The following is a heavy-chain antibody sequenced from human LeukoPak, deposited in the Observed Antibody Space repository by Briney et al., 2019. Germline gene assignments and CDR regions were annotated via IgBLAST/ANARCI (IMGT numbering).Heavy chain of an antibody. V-gene: IGHV4-30-4*08. J-gene: IGHJ6*03. Sequence: PSETLSLTCTVSGGSISSGDYYWSWIRQPPGKGLEWIAYIYYTGRTYYNPSLKTRLAISVDTSKNQFSLKLSAVTAADTAVYYYAGYHDILSYRDVCGKGTTVSVSS. CDR1: GGSISSGDYY. D-gene: IGHD3-9*01. CDR2: IYYTGRT. CDR3: AGYHDILSYRDV.